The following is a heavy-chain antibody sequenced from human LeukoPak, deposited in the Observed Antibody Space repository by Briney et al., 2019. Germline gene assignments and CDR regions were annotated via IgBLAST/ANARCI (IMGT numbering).Heavy chain of an antibody. CDR2: IYYSGST. CDR1: GGSISSSSYY. D-gene: IGHD3-22*01. J-gene: IGHJ4*02. CDR3: ARHLADDSSGYYKDY. Sequence: SETLSLTCTVSGGSISSSSYYWGWIRQPPGQGLEWIGSIYYSGSTYYNPSLKSRVTISVDTSKNQFSLKLSSVTAADTAVYYCARHLADDSSGYYKDYWGQGTLVTVSS. V-gene: IGHV4-39*01.